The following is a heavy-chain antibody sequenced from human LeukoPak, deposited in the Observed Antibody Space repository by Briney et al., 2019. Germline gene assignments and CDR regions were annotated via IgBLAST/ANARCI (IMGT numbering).Heavy chain of an antibody. V-gene: IGHV1-18*04. CDR1: GYTFTGYY. CDR3: ARYFDPEDWYFDL. CDR2: ISAYNGNT. J-gene: IGHJ2*01. Sequence: ASVKVSCKASGYTFTGYYMHWVRQAPGQGLEWMGWISAYNGNTNYAQKLQGRVTMTTDTSTSTAYMELRSLRSDDTAVYYCARYFDPEDWYFDLWGRGTLVTVSS. D-gene: IGHD3-9*01.